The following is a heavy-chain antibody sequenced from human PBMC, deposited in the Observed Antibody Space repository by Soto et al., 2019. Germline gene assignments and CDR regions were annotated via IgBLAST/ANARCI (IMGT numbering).Heavy chain of an antibody. CDR2: XYXXGXT. J-gene: IGHJ3*02. V-gene: IGHV3-53*01. D-gene: IGHD6-13*01. CDR1: GFTVSSNY. Sequence: PGGSLRLSCAASGFTVSSNYMSWVRQAPGKGLEXVSXXYXXGXTXXXDXXXGRFTISRDNSKNTLYLQMNSLRAEDTAVYYCARVWSSSWLGAFDIWGQGTMVTVSS. CDR3: ARVWSSSWLGAFDI.